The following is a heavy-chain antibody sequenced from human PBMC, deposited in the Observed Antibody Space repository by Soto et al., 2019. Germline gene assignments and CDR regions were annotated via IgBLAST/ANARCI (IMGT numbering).Heavy chain of an antibody. CDR2: IYYSGST. CDR3: ARQYYYDSSGYP. V-gene: IGHV4-39*01. D-gene: IGHD3-22*01. CDR1: GVSISSSSYY. Sequence: SETLSLTCTVSGVSISSSSYYWGWIRQPPGKGLEWIGSIYYSGSTYYNPSLKSRVTISVDTSKNQFSLKLSSVTAADTAVYYCARQYYYDSSGYPWGQGTLVTVSS. J-gene: IGHJ4*02.